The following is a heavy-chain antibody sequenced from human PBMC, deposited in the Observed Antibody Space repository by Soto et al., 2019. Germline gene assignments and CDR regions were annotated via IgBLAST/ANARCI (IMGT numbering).Heavy chain of an antibody. CDR3: AADRGYL. CDR1: GFTFTSSS. D-gene: IGHD3-10*01. J-gene: IGHJ5*02. V-gene: IGHV1-58*01. CDR2: IVVGTGDT. Sequence: QMQLVQSGPEVKKPGTSVKVSCKASGFTFTSSSVQWVRQARGQGLAWIGWIVVGTGDTKYAQKFQERVTFDRDISTTTAYMEVSRLTSVDTAVYYCAADRGYLWGQGTLVTVSS.